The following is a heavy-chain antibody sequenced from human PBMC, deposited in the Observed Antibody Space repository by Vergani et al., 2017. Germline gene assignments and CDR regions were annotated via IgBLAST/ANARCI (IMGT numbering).Heavy chain of an antibody. D-gene: IGHD6-13*01. CDR3: AKEEWGIAAAGATPGFYMDV. Sequence: QVQLVESGGGVVQPGRSLRLSCAASGFTFSSYGMHWVRQAPGNGLEWVAVISYDGSNKYYADSVKGRFTISRDNSKNTLYLQMNSLRAEDTAVYYCAKEEWGIAAAGATPGFYMDVWGKGTTVTVSS. J-gene: IGHJ6*03. V-gene: IGHV3-30*18. CDR2: ISYDGSNK. CDR1: GFTFSSYG.